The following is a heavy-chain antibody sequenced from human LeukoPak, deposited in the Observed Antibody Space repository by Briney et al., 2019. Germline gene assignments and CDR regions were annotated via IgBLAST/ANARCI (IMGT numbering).Heavy chain of an antibody. J-gene: IGHJ4*02. D-gene: IGHD6-19*01. CDR2: IGGSGGSR. CDR1: GFTFSGYA. CDR3: AKEGVATKAVASSLYYFDY. V-gene: IGHV3-23*01. Sequence: GGSLRLSCAASGFTFSGYAMSWVRQAPGKGLEWVSAIGGSGGSRYYADSVRGRFTISRDNSKNTLYLQMNSLRAEDTAVYYCAKEGVATKAVASSLYYFDYWGQGTLVTVSS.